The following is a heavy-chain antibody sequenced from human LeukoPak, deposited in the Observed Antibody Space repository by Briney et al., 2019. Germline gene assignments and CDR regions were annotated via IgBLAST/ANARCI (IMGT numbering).Heavy chain of an antibody. CDR3: AKARVAVVVAATVLTRYGMDV. J-gene: IGHJ6*02. CDR2: ISGSGGST. CDR1: GFTFSSYA. V-gene: IGHV3-23*01. Sequence: HPGGSLRLSCAASGFTFSSYAMSWVRQAPGKGLEWVSAISGSGGSTYYADSVKGRFTISRDNSKNTLYLQMNSLRAEDTAVYYCAKARVAVVVAATVLTRYGMDVWGQGTTVTVSS. D-gene: IGHD2-15*01.